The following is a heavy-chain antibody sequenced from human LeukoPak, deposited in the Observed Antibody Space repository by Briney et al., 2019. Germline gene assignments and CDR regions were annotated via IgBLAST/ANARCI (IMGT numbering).Heavy chain of an antibody. J-gene: IGHJ4*02. CDR1: GGSISSYY. Sequence: SETLSLTCTVSGGSISSYYWSWIRQPPGKGLEWIGYIYDSGNTNNNPSLKSRVTISVDTSKNQFSLKLSSVTAADTAVYYCARDEKYDYVLGWGQGTLVTVSS. D-gene: IGHD3-16*01. CDR3: ARDEKYDYVLG. CDR2: IYDSGNT. V-gene: IGHV4-59*12.